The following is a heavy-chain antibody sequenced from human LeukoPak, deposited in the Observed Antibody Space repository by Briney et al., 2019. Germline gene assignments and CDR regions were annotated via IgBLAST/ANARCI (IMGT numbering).Heavy chain of an antibody. Sequence: ASVKVSCKASGDTFSSHVISWVRQAPGQGLEWMGKIVPILGMANYAQKFQGRVTITADKSTSTAYMELSSLRSEDTAVYYCARDPRRDYYDSSGHFDYWGQGTLVTVSS. V-gene: IGHV1-69*04. D-gene: IGHD3-22*01. CDR2: IVPILGMA. CDR1: GDTFSSHV. CDR3: ARDPRRDYYDSSGHFDY. J-gene: IGHJ4*02.